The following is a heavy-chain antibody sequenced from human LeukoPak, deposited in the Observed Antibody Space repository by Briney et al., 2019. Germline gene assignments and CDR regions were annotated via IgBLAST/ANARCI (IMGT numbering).Heavy chain of an antibody. CDR2: INAGSGIT. CDR3: ARVYGDYVDAFDI. Sequence: ASVKVSCKASGYTFTSYAMDWVGQAPGQSLEWMGWINAGSGITEYSQKFKGRVTITRDTSASTAYMELSSLRSEDTAVYYCARVYGDYVDAFDIWGQGTMVTVSS. J-gene: IGHJ3*02. D-gene: IGHD4-17*01. CDR1: GYTFTSYA. V-gene: IGHV1-3*01.